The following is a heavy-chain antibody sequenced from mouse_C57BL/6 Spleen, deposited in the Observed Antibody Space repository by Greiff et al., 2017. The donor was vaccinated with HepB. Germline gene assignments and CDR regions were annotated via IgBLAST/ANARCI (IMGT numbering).Heavy chain of an antibody. CDR2: INPSSGYT. CDR3: ARSQEVVEGDY. J-gene: IGHJ2*01. D-gene: IGHD1-1*01. Sequence: VKLQQSGAELARPGASVKMSCKASGYTFTSYTMHWVKQRPGQGLEWIGYINPSSGYTKYNQKFKDKATLTADKSSSTAYMQLSSLTSEDSAVYYCARSQEVVEGDYWGQGTTLTVSS. CDR1: GYTFTSYT. V-gene: IGHV1-4*01.